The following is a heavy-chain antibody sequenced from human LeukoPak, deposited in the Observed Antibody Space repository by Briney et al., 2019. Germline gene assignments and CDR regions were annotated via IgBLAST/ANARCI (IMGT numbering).Heavy chain of an antibody. J-gene: IGHJ6*03. D-gene: IGHD3-3*01. Sequence: SETLSLTCTVSGGSISSGGYYWSWIRQPPGKGLEWIGYIYHSGSTYYNPSLKSRVTISVDRSKNQFSLKLSSVTAANTAVYCCARDRYDFWSGYYYMDVWGKGTTVTVSS. CDR2: IYHSGST. CDR3: ARDRYDFWSGYYYMDV. CDR1: GGSISSGGYY. V-gene: IGHV4-30-2*01.